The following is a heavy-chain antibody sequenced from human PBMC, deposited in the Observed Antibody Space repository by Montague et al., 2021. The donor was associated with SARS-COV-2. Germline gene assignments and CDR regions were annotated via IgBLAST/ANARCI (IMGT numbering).Heavy chain of an antibody. CDR3: AGDRIDGYDGFFDY. CDR2: IHFTATT. CDR1: DASISTSNY. Sequence: SETLSLTCSVSDASISTSNYWGWRRQTPGKSLEWLASIHFTATTYYKPSFKSRVTISVDTSTNQFSLSLTSLTAADTAIDFCAGDRIDGYDGFFDYWGQGTLVTVSS. D-gene: IGHD3-9*01. V-gene: IGHV4-39*07. J-gene: IGHJ4*02.